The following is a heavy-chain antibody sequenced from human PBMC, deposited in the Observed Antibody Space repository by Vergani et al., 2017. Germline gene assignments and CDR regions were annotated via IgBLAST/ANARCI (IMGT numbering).Heavy chain of an antibody. CDR2: INHSGST. D-gene: IGHD3-22*01. CDR1: GGSISSSSYY. Sequence: QLQLQESGPGLVKPSETLSLTCTVSGGSISSSSYYWGWIRQPPGKGLEWIGEINHSGSTNYNPSLKSRVTISVDTSKNQFSLKLSSVTAADTAVYYCARATYYYDSSGYRTYIFDYWGQGTLVTVSS. V-gene: IGHV4-39*07. CDR3: ARATYYYDSSGYRTYIFDY. J-gene: IGHJ4*02.